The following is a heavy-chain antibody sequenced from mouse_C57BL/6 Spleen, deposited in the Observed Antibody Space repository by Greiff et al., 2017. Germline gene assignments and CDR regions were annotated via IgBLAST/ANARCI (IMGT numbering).Heavy chain of an antibody. CDR1: GYTFTSYW. V-gene: IGHV1-55*01. D-gene: IGHD2-2*01. CDR2: IYPGSGST. Sequence: QVQLQQPGAELVKPGASVKMSCKASGYTFTSYWIPWVKQRPGQGLEWIGDIYPGSGSTNYNEKFKGKATLTVDTSSSTAYMQLSSLTSEDSAVYYCARCGRVYEGYDFDYRGQGTTLTVSS. J-gene: IGHJ2*01. CDR3: ARCGRVYEGYDFDY.